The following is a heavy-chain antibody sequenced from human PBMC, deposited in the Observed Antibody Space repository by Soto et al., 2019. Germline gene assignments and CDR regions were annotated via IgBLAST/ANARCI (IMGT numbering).Heavy chain of an antibody. J-gene: IGHJ3*02. D-gene: IGHD1-1*01. CDR1: GGTFSSQT. CDR3: ARPAVNDLDADSSAFDI. Sequence: QVQLVQSGAEVKEPGSSVKVSCKVSGGTFSSQTINWVRQVPGQGLEWMGSVIPIIGEGKYAQSFLGRFAVTADRSKSKAYMELSSLRSEDTAVYYCARPAVNDLDADSSAFDIWGQGTMVTVSS. CDR2: VIPIIGEG. V-gene: IGHV1-69*02.